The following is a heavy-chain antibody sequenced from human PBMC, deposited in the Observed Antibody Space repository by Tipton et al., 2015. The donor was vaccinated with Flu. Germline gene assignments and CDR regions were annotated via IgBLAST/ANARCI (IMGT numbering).Heavy chain of an antibody. V-gene: IGHV4-34*01. D-gene: IGHD4-11*01. CDR3: ARRDYSNYVSEPKNWFDS. CDR1: GGSFSGYY. J-gene: IGHJ5*01. CDR2: INHSGST. Sequence: TLSLTCAVYGGSFSGYYWSWIRQPPGKGLEWIGEINHSGSTNYNPSLKSRVTISVDTSKNQFSLKLSSVTAADTAVYYCARRDYSNYVSEPKNWFDSWGQGVLVIVSS.